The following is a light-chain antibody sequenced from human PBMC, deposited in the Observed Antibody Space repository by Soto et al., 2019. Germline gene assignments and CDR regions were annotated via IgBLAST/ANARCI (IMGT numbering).Light chain of an antibody. CDR2: GAA. J-gene: IGKJ1*01. Sequence: ELVLTQSPGTLSLSPGERATLSCRASQSVSSSFLAWYQQKHGQAPRLLIYGAASRATGTPDRFSGSGSRTDFTLSISRLEPEDFAVYYCQHYGDARTFGQGTKVDIK. CDR3: QHYGDART. CDR1: QSVSSSF. V-gene: IGKV3-20*01.